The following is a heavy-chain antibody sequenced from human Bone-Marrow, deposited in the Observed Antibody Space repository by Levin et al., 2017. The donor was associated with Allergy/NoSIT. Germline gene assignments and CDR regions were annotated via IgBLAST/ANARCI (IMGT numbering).Heavy chain of an antibody. CDR1: GASISDTYF. J-gene: IGHJ6*02. D-gene: IGHD3-16*01. CDR3: ARCLHQSPQGEYYYYAMDV. V-gene: IGHV4-59*01. Sequence: NPSETLSLTCAVSGASISDTYFWTWVRQPPGKGLEWIGYVSYSGSTNYRSSLKSRLNISADRSKNQFSLNLNSVTAADTAVYYCARCLHQSPQGEYYYYAMDVWGQGTTVTVSS. CDR2: VSYSGST.